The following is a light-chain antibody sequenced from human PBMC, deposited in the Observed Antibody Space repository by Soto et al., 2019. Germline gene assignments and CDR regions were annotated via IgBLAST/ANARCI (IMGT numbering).Light chain of an antibody. V-gene: IGLV4-69*01. J-gene: IGLJ2*01. CDR2: LNSDGIH. Sequence: QSVLTQSPSASASLGASVKLTYTLSSDYSTYAVAWHQQQPEKGPRYLMRLNSDGIHSKGDGIPDRFSGSSSGAERYLTISSLQSEDEADYYCQTWGTGIRVVFGGGTKVTVL. CDR3: QTWGTGIRVV. CDR1: SDYSTYA.